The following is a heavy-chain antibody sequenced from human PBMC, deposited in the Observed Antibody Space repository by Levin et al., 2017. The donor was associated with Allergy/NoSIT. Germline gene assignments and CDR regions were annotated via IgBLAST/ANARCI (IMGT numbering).Heavy chain of an antibody. D-gene: IGHD3-3*01. CDR2: VDASGGST. V-gene: IGHV3-23*01. J-gene: IGHJ4*02. Sequence: GESLKISCAASGFTFSSSPMSWVRQAPGKGLEWVSAVDASGGSTYYADSVKGRFTISRDNSKNMLYLQMNSLRAEDTAVYYCAKIFEGLQTNWGQGTLVTVSS. CDR3: AKIFEGLQTN. CDR1: GFTFSSSP.